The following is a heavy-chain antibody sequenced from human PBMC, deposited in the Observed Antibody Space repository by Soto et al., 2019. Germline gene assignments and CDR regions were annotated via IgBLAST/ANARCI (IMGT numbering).Heavy chain of an antibody. J-gene: IGHJ4*01. CDR2: LYYGGRA. CDR1: GGSTSSYY. CDR3: ARGVLH. V-gene: IGHV4-59*12. Sequence: SETLSLTCSVSGGSTSSYYWSWIRQPPGKGLEWIGYLYYGGRANYNPSLNSRVTISVDTSKNHFSLRLSSVTAEDTAVYYCARGVLHWGQGTLVTVSS.